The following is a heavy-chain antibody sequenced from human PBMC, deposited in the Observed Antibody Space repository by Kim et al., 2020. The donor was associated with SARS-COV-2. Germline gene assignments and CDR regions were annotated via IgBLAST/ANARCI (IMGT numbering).Heavy chain of an antibody. D-gene: IGHD6-13*01. Sequence: AQGLQGRATMTTDTSTSTAYMELRSLRSDDTAVYYCARVRSSSWYGEFDYWGQGTLVTVSS. J-gene: IGHJ4*02. V-gene: IGHV1-18*01. CDR3: ARVRSSSWYGEFDY.